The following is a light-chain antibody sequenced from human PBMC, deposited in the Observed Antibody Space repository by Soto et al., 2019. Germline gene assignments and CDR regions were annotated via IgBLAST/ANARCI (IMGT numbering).Light chain of an antibody. Sequence: DIQMTQSPSSLSASVGDRVTITCQASQDITNYLNWYQQKPGKAPKLLIYDASNLETGVPSRFSGSASGTDFTFSISSPQPEDFATYYCQQYANLPNTFGRGTKVEIK. V-gene: IGKV1-33*01. CDR1: QDITNY. CDR2: DAS. J-gene: IGKJ2*01. CDR3: QQYANLPNT.